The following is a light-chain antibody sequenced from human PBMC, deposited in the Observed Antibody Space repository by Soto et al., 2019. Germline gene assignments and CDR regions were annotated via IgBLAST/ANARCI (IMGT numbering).Light chain of an antibody. CDR2: AAS. CDR1: QSTSNH. J-gene: IGKJ1*01. Sequence: IQMTQSSSSLSASVEDRVIITCRASQSTSNHLNWYQQKPGKAPKLLIFAASSLQSGVPSRFSGSRSGPDFTLTISSLQPEDFATYYCQQSYSSPPTFGQGTKV. CDR3: QQSYSSPPT. V-gene: IGKV1-39*01.